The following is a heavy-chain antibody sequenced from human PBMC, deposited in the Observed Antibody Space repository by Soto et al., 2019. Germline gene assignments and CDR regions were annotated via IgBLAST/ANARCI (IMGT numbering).Heavy chain of an antibody. CDR1: VGTFSSYA. V-gene: IGHV1-69*13. J-gene: IGHJ6*02. D-gene: IGHD1-26*01. Sequence: GXSGKGCCKGSVGTFSSYAISWVRQAPGQGLEWMGGIIPIFGTANYAQKFQGRVTITADESTSTAYMELSSLRSEDTAVYYCARESGSYYPDYYYYGMDVWGQGPTVTVSS. CDR3: ARESGSYYPDYYYYGMDV. CDR2: IIPIFGTA.